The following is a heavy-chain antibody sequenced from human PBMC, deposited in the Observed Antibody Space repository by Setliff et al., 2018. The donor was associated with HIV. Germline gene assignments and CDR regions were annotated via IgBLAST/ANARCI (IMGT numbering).Heavy chain of an antibody. J-gene: IGHJ4*02. CDR3: AKNLYRSGWSPLDY. CDR1: GFTFSTYW. CDR2: IKQDGSEE. D-gene: IGHD6-13*01. Sequence: GGSLRLSCAASGFTFSTYWMIWVRQAPGKGLEWVAKIKQDGSEEYYADSVRGRFTISRDNSKNTLYLQMNSLRAEDTAVYYCAKNLYRSGWSPLDYWGQGTLVTVSS. V-gene: IGHV3-7*01.